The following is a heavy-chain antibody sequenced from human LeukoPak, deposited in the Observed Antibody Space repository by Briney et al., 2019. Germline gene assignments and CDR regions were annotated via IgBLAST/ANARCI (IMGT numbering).Heavy chain of an antibody. CDR1: GFTFNKYA. V-gene: IGHV3-23*01. CDR2: LTSSGGST. J-gene: IGHJ4*01. D-gene: IGHD3-22*01. CDR3: AKFFYDSNTYSFDS. Sequence: GSLRLSCAASGFTFNKYAMGWVRQAPGKGLEWVSSLTSSGGSTDYADSVRGRFTISRDNSRNTLSLQMNSLRVEDTAVYYCAKFFYDSNTYSFDSWGHGTLVTVSS.